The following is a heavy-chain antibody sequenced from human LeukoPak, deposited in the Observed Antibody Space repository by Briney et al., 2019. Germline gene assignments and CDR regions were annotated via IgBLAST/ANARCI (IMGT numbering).Heavy chain of an antibody. V-gene: IGHV3-21*01. CDR3: AKTQDCSSTDCYRAFDI. J-gene: IGHJ3*02. CDR1: GFTFSTYN. D-gene: IGHD2-2*01. CDR2: ISSDSNYI. Sequence: GGSLRLSCAASGFTFSTYNMNWVRQAPGKGLEWVSSISSDSNYIYYADSVKGRYTNSRDNSNNTLYLQMNSLRTDDTAVYFCAKTQDCSSTDCYRAFDIWGQGTMVTVSS.